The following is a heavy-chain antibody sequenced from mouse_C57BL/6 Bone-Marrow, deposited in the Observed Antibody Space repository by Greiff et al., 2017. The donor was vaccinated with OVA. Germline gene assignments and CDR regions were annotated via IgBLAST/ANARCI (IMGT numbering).Heavy chain of an antibody. CDR1: GYAFTNYL. J-gene: IGHJ4*01. CDR3: ARGSGRRYAMDY. D-gene: IGHD3-1*01. CDR2: INPGSGGT. Sequence: VKLQESGAELVRPGTSVKVSCKASGYAFTNYLIEWVKQRPGQGLEWIGVINPGSGGTNYNEKFKGKATLTADKSSSTAYMQLSSLTSEDSAVYFCARGSGRRYAMDYWGQGTSVTVSS. V-gene: IGHV1-54*01.